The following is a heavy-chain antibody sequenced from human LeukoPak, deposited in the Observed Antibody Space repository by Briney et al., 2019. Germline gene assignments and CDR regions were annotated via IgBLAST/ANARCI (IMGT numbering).Heavy chain of an antibody. V-gene: IGHV4-31*03. CDR3: AGAAYDYVWGSYRYNTLLDY. CDR2: IYYSGST. Sequence: SETLSLTCTVSGGSISSGGYYWSWIRQHPGKGLEWIGYIYYSGSTYYNPSLKSRVTISVDTSKNQFSLKLSSVTAADTAVYYCAGAAYDYVWGSYRYNTLLDYWGQGTLVTVSS. J-gene: IGHJ4*02. CDR1: GGSISSGGYY. D-gene: IGHD3-16*02.